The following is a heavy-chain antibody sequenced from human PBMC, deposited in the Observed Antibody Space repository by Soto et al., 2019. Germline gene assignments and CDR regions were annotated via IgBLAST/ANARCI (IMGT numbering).Heavy chain of an antibody. D-gene: IGHD2-2*01. Sequence: GGSLRLSCADSGFTFSSYGMHWVRQAPGKGLEWVAVISYDGSNKYYADSVKGRFTISRDNSKNTLYLQMNSLRAEDTAVYYCAKDSSPALPHYYYYYGMDVWGQGTTVTVSS. CDR2: ISYDGSNK. CDR3: AKDSSPALPHYYYYYGMDV. V-gene: IGHV3-30*18. J-gene: IGHJ6*02. CDR1: GFTFSSYG.